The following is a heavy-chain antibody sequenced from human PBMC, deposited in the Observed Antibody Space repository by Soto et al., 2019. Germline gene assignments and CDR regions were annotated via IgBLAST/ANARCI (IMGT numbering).Heavy chain of an antibody. CDR2: IRSKANSYAT. J-gene: IGHJ4*02. Sequence: EVQLVESGGGLVQPGGSLKLSCAASGFTFSGSAMHWVRQASGKGLEWVGRIRSKANSYATAYAASVKGRFTISRDDSKNTAYLQMNRLKTEDTAVYDCPRLRPDGTVAGTYYFDYWGQGTLVTVSS. D-gene: IGHD6-19*01. CDR3: PRLRPDGTVAGTYYFDY. V-gene: IGHV3-73*02. CDR1: GFTFSGSA.